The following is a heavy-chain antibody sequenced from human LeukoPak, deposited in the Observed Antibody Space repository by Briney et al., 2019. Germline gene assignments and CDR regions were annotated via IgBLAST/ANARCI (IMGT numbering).Heavy chain of an antibody. D-gene: IGHD2-15*01. J-gene: IGHJ4*02. Sequence: ASVKVSCKASGYTFTGYYVHWVRQAPGQGLEWMGWINPNSGGTNYAQKFQGRVTMTRDTSISTAYMELSRLRSDDTAVYYCARDQLGVVVAERYDYWGQGTLVTVSS. CDR2: INPNSGGT. CDR1: GYTFTGYY. CDR3: ARDQLGVVVAERYDY. V-gene: IGHV1-2*02.